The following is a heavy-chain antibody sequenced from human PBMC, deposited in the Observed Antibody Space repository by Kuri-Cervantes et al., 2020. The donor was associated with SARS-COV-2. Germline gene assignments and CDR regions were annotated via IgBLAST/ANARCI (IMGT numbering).Heavy chain of an antibody. V-gene: IGHV3-30*19. CDR3: ARAHNGRAVADFDY. Sequence: GESLKISCAASGFTFSSYGMHWVRQAPGKGLEWVAVIWYDGSNKYYADSVKGRFTISRDNSKNTLYLQMNSLRAEDTAVYYCARAHNGRAVADFDYWGQGTLVTVSS. CDR1: GFTFSSYG. D-gene: IGHD6-19*01. CDR2: IWYDGSNK. J-gene: IGHJ4*02.